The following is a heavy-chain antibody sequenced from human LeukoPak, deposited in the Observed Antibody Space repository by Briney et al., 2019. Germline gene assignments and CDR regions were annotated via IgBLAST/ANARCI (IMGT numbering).Heavy chain of an antibody. V-gene: IGHV1-18*01. CDR3: ASGESPAHAFDI. Sequence: ASVNFSCKASGYTFTSYGISWVRQAPGQGLEWMGWISAYNGNINYAQKLQGRVTMTTDTSTSTAYMELRSLRSDDTAVYYCASGESPAHAFDIWGQGTMVTVSS. J-gene: IGHJ3*02. D-gene: IGHD7-27*01. CDR1: GYTFTSYG. CDR2: ISAYNGNI.